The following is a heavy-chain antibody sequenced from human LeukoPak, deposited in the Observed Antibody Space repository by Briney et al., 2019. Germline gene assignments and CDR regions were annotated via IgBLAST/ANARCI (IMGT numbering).Heavy chain of an antibody. Sequence: ASVKVSCKXSGYTLTELSMHWVRQAPGKGLEWMGDFDPEDGETIYAQKFQGRVTMTEDTSTDTAYMELSSLRSEDTAVYYCATRPGYSGYVHYFDYWAREPWSPSPQ. J-gene: IGHJ4*02. CDR3: ATRPGYSGYVHYFDY. CDR1: GYTLTELS. CDR2: FDPEDGET. V-gene: IGHV1-24*01. D-gene: IGHD5-12*01.